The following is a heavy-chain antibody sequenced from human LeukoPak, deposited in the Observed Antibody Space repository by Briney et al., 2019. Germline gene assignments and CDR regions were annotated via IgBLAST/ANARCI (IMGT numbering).Heavy chain of an antibody. Sequence: GASVKVSCKASGYTFTSYAMNWVRQAPGQGLEWMGWINTNTGNPTYAQGFTGRFVFSLDTSVSTAYLQISSLKAEDTAVYYCARDLVHMVRGVIIQPNWFDPWGQGTLVTVSS. V-gene: IGHV7-4-1*02. CDR3: ARDLVHMVRGVIIQPNWFDP. CDR1: GYTFTSYA. D-gene: IGHD3-10*01. J-gene: IGHJ5*02. CDR2: INTNTGNP.